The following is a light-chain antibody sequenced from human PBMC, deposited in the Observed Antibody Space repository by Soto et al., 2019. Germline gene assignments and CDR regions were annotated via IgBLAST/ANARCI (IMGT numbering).Light chain of an antibody. Sequence: EVVLTQSPATLSVSPGDRATLSCRASQSVSRNLAWYQQKPGQAPRLLIYGASTRATGVPARFSGSGSATEVTLSISSLQSEDVAVYYCQQYGDWPPDTFGQGTKLEI. V-gene: IGKV3-15*01. CDR2: GAS. J-gene: IGKJ2*01. CDR3: QQYGDWPPDT. CDR1: QSVSRN.